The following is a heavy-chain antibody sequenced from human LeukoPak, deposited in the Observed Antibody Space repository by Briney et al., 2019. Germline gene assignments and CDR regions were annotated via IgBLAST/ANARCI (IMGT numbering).Heavy chain of an antibody. CDR3: AKDYCSSTSCYDALANWFDP. D-gene: IGHD2-2*01. J-gene: IGHJ5*02. Sequence: GGSLRLSCAASGFTFNSYAMSWVRQAPGKGLEWVSAISGSGDSTFYADSVKGRFTISRDNSKNTLCLQMNSLRAEDTAIYYCAKDYCSSTSCYDALANWFDPWGQGTLVIVSS. CDR1: GFTFNSYA. CDR2: ISGSGDST. V-gene: IGHV3-23*01.